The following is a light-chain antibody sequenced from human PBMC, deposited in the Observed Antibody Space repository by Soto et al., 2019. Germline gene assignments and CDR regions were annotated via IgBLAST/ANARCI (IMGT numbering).Light chain of an antibody. V-gene: IGKV1-27*01. CDR2: AAS. Sequence: DIQMTQSPSSLSASVGDRVTITCRASQGIDNYLAWYQQKPGKAPKLLIYAASTLQSGVPSRFTGSGSGTAFTLTISSLQPEDAATYYCQKCKVAPFTFGGGTKVEIK. J-gene: IGKJ4*01. CDR1: QGIDNY. CDR3: QKCKVAPFT.